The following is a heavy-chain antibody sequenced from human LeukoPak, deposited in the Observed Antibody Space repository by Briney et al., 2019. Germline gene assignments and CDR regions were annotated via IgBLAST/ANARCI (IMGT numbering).Heavy chain of an antibody. CDR3: VRSGYSYGDDY. Sequence: SETLSLTCTVSGGSISSYYWSWIRQPPGKGLEWIGYIYYSGSTNYNPSLKSRVTISVDTSKNQFSLKLSSVTAADTAVYYCVRSGYSYGDDYWGQGTLVTVSS. CDR2: IYYSGST. D-gene: IGHD5-18*01. CDR1: GGSISSYY. J-gene: IGHJ4*02. V-gene: IGHV4-59*01.